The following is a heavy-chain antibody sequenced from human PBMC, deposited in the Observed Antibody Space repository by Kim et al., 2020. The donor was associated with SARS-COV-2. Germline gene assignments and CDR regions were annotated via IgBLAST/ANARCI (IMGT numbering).Heavy chain of an antibody. CDR1: GGTFSSYA. CDR3: AREMATMISDAFDI. V-gene: IGHV1-69*13. CDR2: IIPIFGTA. J-gene: IGHJ3*02. Sequence: SVKVSCKASGGTFSSYAISWVRQAPGQGLEWMGGIIPIFGTANYAQKFQGRVTITADESTSTAYMELSSLRSEDTAVYYCAREMATMISDAFDIWGQGTMVTVSS. D-gene: IGHD5-12*01.